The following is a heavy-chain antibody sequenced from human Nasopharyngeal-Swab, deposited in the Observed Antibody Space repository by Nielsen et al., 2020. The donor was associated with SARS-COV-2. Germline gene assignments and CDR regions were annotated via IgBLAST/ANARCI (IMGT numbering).Heavy chain of an antibody. Sequence: GESLKISCAASGFTVSNSFMSWVRQAPGKGLEWVSVIYSGGATHYADSVKGRFTISRDNSKNTLYLQMNSLRAEDTAIYYCARGNSGYDASPFDYWGQGTLVTV. V-gene: IGHV3-53*01. D-gene: IGHD5-12*01. J-gene: IGHJ4*02. CDR2: IYSGGAT. CDR1: GFTVSNSF. CDR3: ARGNSGYDASPFDY.